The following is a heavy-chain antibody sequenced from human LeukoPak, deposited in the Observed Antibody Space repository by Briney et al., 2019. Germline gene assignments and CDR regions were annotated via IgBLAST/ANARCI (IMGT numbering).Heavy chain of an antibody. CDR1: GFTFSSYN. Sequence: PGGSLRLSCAASGFTFSSYNVNWVRQAPGKGLEWVSYINGGSSTRLYADSVKGRFTISRDNAKNSLYLQMNSLRDEDTAVYYCARDRGVDGHIDYWGQGTLVTVSS. CDR2: INGGSSTR. V-gene: IGHV3-48*02. J-gene: IGHJ4*02. CDR3: ARDRGVDGHIDY. D-gene: IGHD5-24*01.